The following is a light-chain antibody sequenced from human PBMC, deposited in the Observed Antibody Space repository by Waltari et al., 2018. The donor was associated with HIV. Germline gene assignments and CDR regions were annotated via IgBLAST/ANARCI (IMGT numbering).Light chain of an antibody. CDR3: QQYKSYPYT. CDR1: QSISGW. J-gene: IGKJ2*01. Sequence: DNQMTQSPSTLSASIGDRVTITCRASQSISGWLAWYQQKPGKAPKLVIDKASSLESGVPSRISGSGSGTEYTLTISSLQPDDYGTHYCQQYKSYPYTFGQGTRLEIK. V-gene: IGKV1-5*03. CDR2: KAS.